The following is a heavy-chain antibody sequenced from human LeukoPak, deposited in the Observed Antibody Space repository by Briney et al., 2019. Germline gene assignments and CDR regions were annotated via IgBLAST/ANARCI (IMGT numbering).Heavy chain of an antibody. CDR3: ARDDILTGYYRFDY. D-gene: IGHD3-9*01. V-gene: IGHV3-11*04. Sequence: GESLKISCAASGSTFSDYYMSWIRQAPGKGLEWVSYISSSGSTIYYADSVKGRFTISRDNAKNSLYLQMNSLGAEDTAVYYCARDDILTGYYRFDYWGQGTLVTVSS. CDR2: ISSSGSTI. CDR1: GSTFSDYY. J-gene: IGHJ4*02.